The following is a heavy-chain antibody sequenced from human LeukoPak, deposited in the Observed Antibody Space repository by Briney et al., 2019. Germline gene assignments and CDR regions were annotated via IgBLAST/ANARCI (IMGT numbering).Heavy chain of an antibody. D-gene: IGHD6-13*01. CDR2: ITGDGDKI. CDR3: AKGGRNDSWHEWFDP. J-gene: IGHJ5*02. CDR1: GFTFDDYA. V-gene: IGHV3-43*02. Sequence: GGSLRLSCAASGFTFDDYAMHWVRQAPGKGPEWVSLITGDGDKIYYSDSLKGRITISRDNSKNSLYLQMNSLRTEDSALYHCAKGGRNDSWHEWFDPWGQGALVTVSS.